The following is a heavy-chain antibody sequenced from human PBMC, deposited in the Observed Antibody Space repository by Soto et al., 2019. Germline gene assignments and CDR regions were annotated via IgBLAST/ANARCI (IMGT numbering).Heavy chain of an antibody. CDR3: TRDPTPNWGHDY. J-gene: IGHJ4*02. D-gene: IGHD7-27*01. CDR2: IRSKAYGGTT. CDR1: GFTFGDYA. V-gene: IGHV3-49*04. Sequence: GGSLRLSCTASGFTFGDYAMSWVRQAPGKGLEWVGFIRSKAYGGTTEYAASVKGRFTISRDDSKSIAYLQMNSLKTEDTAVYYCTRDPTPNWGHDYWGQGTLVTVSS.